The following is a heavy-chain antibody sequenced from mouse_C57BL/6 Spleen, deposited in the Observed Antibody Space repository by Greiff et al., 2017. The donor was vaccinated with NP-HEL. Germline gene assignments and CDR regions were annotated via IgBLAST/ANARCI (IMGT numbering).Heavy chain of an antibody. CDR1: GFTFSSYG. CDR2: ISSGGSYT. J-gene: IGHJ4*01. CDR3: ARSKGRDAMDY. Sequence: EVNLVESGGDLVKPGGSLKLSCAASGFTFSSYGMSWVRQTPDKRLEWVATISSGGSYTYYPDSVKGRFTISRDNAKNTLYLQMSSLKSEDTAMYYCARSKGRDAMDYWGQGTSVTVSS. V-gene: IGHV5-6*01.